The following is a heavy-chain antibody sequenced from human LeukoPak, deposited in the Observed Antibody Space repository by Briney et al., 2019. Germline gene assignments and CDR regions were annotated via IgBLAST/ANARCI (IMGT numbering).Heavy chain of an antibody. CDR2: STSDGSGT. CDR1: GFNFSNHW. CDR3: ARDHYGSGSYFHDY. V-gene: IGHV3-74*01. J-gene: IGHJ4*02. Sequence: GGSLRLSCAGSGFNFSNHWMHWVRHAPGKGLVWVSRSTSDGSGTSYADSVKGRFTVSRDNSKNTLYLQMNSLRPEDTAMYYCARDHYGSGSYFHDYWGQGTLVTVSS. D-gene: IGHD3-10*01.